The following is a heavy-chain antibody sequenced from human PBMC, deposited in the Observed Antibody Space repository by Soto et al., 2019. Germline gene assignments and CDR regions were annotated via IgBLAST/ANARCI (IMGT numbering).Heavy chain of an antibody. J-gene: IGHJ4*02. D-gene: IGHD4-17*01. V-gene: IGHV4-30-2*01. CDR3: ATSQTPVTSYDH. CDR1: VGSISIXVYS. Sequence: SETLSLTCAVSVGSISIXVYSWSWIXQPPGKGLEWIGYIYHRGSTYYNPSLKGGFTISVDRSKNQFSLKLRSVPAPDTAVYSGATSQTPVTSYDHWGQGTLVTVSS. CDR2: IYHRGST.